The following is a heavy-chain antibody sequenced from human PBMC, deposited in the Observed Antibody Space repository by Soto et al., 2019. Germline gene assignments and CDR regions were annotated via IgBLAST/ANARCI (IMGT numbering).Heavy chain of an antibody. Sequence: PSETLSLTCTVSGGSISIYYWSWMRHPPGGGLEWIGYIYYSGSSNYNPSLKSRVTISVDTSKNQFSLKLRSVTAADTAVYYCGTATHLWLEPYYYYGMDVWGQGTTVTVSS. CDR1: GGSISIYY. CDR2: IYYSGSS. V-gene: IGHV4-59*01. J-gene: IGHJ6*02. D-gene: IGHD5-18*01. CDR3: GTATHLWLEPYYYYGMDV.